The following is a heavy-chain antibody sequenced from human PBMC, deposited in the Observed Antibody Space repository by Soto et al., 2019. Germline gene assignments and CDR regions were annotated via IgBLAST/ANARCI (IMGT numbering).Heavy chain of an antibody. CDR3: ANYNDSDWENSRFRK. J-gene: IGHJ4*02. CDR2: IKTDGSDE. V-gene: IGHV3-7*01. D-gene: IGHD3-16*02. Sequence: PWLCXRLSCRTSVLTFLTYLIILVRQAPGKGLELVANIKTDGSDEYYADSVEGRFNISRDNTKNSLYLQMNSLRADDTAMYYCANYNDSDWENSRFRKWGQGPLVNVYS. CDR1: VLTFLTYL.